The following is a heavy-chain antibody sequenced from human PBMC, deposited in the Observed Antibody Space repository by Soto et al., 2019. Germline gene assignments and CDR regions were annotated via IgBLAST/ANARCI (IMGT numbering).Heavy chain of an antibody. J-gene: IGHJ4*02. V-gene: IGHV3-30*18. CDR3: AKDRADDILTGYYPPHY. CDR1: GFTFSSYG. CDR2: ISYDGSNK. D-gene: IGHD3-9*01. Sequence: GGSLRLSCAASGFTFSSYGMHWVRQAPGKGLEWVAVISYDGSNKYYADSVKGRFTISRDNSKNTLYLQMNSLRAEDTAVYYCAKDRADDILTGYYPPHYWGQGTLVTVSS.